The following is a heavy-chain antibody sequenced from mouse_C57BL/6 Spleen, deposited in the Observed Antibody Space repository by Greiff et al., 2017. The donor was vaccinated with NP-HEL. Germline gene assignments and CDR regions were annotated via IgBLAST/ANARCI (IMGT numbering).Heavy chain of an antibody. CDR3: ARQTTVVRYFDV. J-gene: IGHJ1*03. D-gene: IGHD1-1*01. CDR1: GFTFSSYG. Sequence: EVKLMESGGDLVKPGGSLKLSCAASGFTFSSYGMSWVRQTPDKRLEWVATISSGGSYTYYPDSVKGRFTISRDNAKNTLYLQMSSLKSEDTAMYYCARQTTVVRYFDVWGTGTTVTVSS. CDR2: ISSGGSYT. V-gene: IGHV5-6*01.